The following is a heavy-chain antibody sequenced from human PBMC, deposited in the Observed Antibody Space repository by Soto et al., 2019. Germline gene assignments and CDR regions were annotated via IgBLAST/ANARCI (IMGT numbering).Heavy chain of an antibody. CDR3: ARDLITIFGVVIIYYYGMDV. V-gene: IGHV3-33*01. D-gene: IGHD3-3*01. Sequence: GGSLRLSCAASGFTFSSYGMHWVRQAPGKGLEWVAVIWYDGSNKYYADSVKGRFTISRDNSKNTLYLQMNSLRAEDTAVYYCARDLITIFGVVIIYYYGMDVWGQGTTVTVSS. J-gene: IGHJ6*02. CDR2: IWYDGSNK. CDR1: GFTFSSYG.